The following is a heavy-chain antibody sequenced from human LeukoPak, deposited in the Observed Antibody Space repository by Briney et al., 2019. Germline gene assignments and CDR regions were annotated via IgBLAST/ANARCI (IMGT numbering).Heavy chain of an antibody. CDR1: GGSFSGYY. CDR3: ASVGRYCSGGSCSKGGFDY. D-gene: IGHD2-15*01. CDR2: INHSRST. J-gene: IGHJ4*02. Sequence: SETLSLTCAVYGGSFSGYYWSWLRQPPGKGLEWIGEINHSRSTNYNPSLKSRVTISVDTSKNQFSLKLSSVTAADTAVYYCASVGRYCSGGSCSKGGFDYWGRGTLVTVSS. V-gene: IGHV4-34*01.